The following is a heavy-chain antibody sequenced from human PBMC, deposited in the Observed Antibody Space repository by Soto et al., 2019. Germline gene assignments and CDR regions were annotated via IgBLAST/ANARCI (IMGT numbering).Heavy chain of an antibody. D-gene: IGHD4-17*01. CDR1: GLTFSSYA. J-gene: IGHJ4*02. Sequence: PGGSLRLSCAASGLTFSSYAMSWVRQAPGKGLEWVSAISGSGGSTYYADSVKGRFTISRDNSKNTLYLQMNSLRAEDTAVYYCAKDQRMTTVTTLDYWGQGTLVTVSS. CDR3: AKDQRMTTVTTLDY. CDR2: ISGSGGST. V-gene: IGHV3-23*01.